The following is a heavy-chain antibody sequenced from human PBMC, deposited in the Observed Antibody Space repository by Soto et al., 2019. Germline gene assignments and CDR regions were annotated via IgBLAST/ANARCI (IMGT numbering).Heavy chain of an antibody. J-gene: IGHJ4*02. V-gene: IGHV3-30*18. Sequence: QVQLVESGGGVVQPGRSLRLSCAASGFTFSSYGMHWVRQAPGKGLEWVAVISYDGSNKYYADSVKGRFTISRDNSKNTLYLQMNSLRAEDTAVYYCAKDGCGGDCFPVGYWGQGTLVTVSS. D-gene: IGHD2-21*02. CDR2: ISYDGSNK. CDR1: GFTFSSYG. CDR3: AKDGCGGDCFPVGY.